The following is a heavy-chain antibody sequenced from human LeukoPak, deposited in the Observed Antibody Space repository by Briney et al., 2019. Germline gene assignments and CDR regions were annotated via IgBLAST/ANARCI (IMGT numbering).Heavy chain of an antibody. J-gene: IGHJ4*02. CDR3: ARYYYDSSGYDFDY. V-gene: IGHV3-72*01. CDR1: GFTFSDQY. D-gene: IGHD3-22*01. Sequence: GGSLRLSCAASGFTFSDQYMDWVRQAPGKGLEWVGRTRNKANSYTTEYAASVKGRFTISRDDSKNSLYLQMNSLKTEDTAVYYCARYYYDSSGYDFDYWGQGTLVTVSS. CDR2: TRNKANSYTT.